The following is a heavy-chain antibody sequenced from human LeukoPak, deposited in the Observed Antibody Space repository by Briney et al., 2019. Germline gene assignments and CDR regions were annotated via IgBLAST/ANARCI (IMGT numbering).Heavy chain of an antibody. J-gene: IGHJ4*02. Sequence: GGSLRLSCAASGFTFSSYAMSWVRQAPGKGLEWVSYISSSGGTIYYADSVRGRFTISRDNAKNSLYLQMNSLRAEDTAVYYCARDYYDSSGYLYYFDYWGQGTLVTVSS. D-gene: IGHD3-22*01. CDR2: ISSSGGTI. CDR3: ARDYYDSSGYLYYFDY. CDR1: GFTFSSYA. V-gene: IGHV3-48*03.